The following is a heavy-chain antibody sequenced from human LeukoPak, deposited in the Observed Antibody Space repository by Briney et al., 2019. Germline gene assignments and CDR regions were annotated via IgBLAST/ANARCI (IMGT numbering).Heavy chain of an antibody. Sequence: PSETLSLTCTVSGGSISSSSYYWGWIRQPPGKGLEWIGSIYYSGSTYYNPSLKSRVTISVDTSKNQFSLKLSSVTAADTAVYYCARSGSYYYWGQGTLVTVSS. CDR1: GGSISSSSYY. CDR3: ARSGSYYY. CDR2: IYYSGST. V-gene: IGHV4-39*01. J-gene: IGHJ4*02. D-gene: IGHD1-26*01.